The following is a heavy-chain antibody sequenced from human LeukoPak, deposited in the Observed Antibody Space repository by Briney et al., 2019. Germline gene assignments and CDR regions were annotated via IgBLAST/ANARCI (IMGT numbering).Heavy chain of an antibody. CDR1: GFTFSSYG. D-gene: IGHD3-10*01. CDR3: ARDAPGGYGSGSYWIGSFFDY. J-gene: IGHJ4*02. CDR2: IRYDGSNK. V-gene: IGHV3-30*02. Sequence: PGGSLRLSCAASGFTFSSYGMHWVRQAPGKGLEWVAFIRYDGSNKYYADSVKGRFTISRDNSKNTLYLQMNILRAEDTAVYYCARDAPGGYGSGSYWIGSFFDYWGQGTLVTVSS.